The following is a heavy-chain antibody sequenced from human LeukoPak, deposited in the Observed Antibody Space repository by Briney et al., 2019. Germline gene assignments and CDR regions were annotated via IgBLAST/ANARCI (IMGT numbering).Heavy chain of an antibody. J-gene: IGHJ4*02. CDR3: ARAEYSGSYLMGLVY. V-gene: IGHV3-21*01. Sequence: GGSLRLSCAASGFTFSSYSMNWVRQAPGKGLEWVSSISSSSSYIYYADSVKGRFTISRENAKNSLYLQMNSLRAGDTAVYYCARAEYSGSYLMGLVYWGQGTLVTVSS. CDR2: ISSSSSYI. CDR1: GFTFSSYS. D-gene: IGHD1-26*01.